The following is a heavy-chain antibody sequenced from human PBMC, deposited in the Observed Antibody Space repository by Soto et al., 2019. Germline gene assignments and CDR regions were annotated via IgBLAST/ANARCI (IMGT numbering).Heavy chain of an antibody. CDR2: ISGSGGST. J-gene: IGHJ4*02. CDR3: AKDEGDRGYSYGYVGY. CDR1: GFTFSSYA. Sequence: PGGSLRLSCAASGFTFSSYAMSWVRQAPGKGLEWVSAISGSGGSTYYADSVKGRFTISRDNSKNTLYLQMNSLRAEDTAVYYCAKDEGDRGYSYGYVGYWGQGTLVTVSS. V-gene: IGHV3-23*01. D-gene: IGHD5-18*01.